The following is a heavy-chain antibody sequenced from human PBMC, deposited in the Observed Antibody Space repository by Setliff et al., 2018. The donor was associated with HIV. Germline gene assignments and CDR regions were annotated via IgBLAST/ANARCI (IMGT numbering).Heavy chain of an antibody. V-gene: IGHV1-2*06. CDR2: INPNSGGT. CDR1: GYTFTSYA. D-gene: IGHD2-8*01. CDR3: ATKVYCTNGVCLDAFDL. J-gene: IGHJ3*01. Sequence: ASVKVSCKASGYTFTSYAIHWVRQAPGQGLEWMGRINPNSGGTNYAQKFQGRVTMTRDTSISSAYMELSRLKSDDTAVYYCATKVYCTNGVCLDAFDLWGQGTMVTVS.